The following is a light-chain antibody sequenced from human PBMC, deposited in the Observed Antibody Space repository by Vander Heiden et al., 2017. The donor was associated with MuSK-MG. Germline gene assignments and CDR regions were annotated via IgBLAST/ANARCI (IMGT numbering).Light chain of an antibody. J-gene: IGLJ2*01. Sequence: QSALTQPRSVSGSPGQSVTISCTGSSSDIGGFHYVSWYQQHPGKAPKRRMYDVAARPSGVPHCFDGSKSGNKASLNISGLHADEEAQYLCYDHAGRDWLFGGWNKLPVL. CDR3: YDHAGRDWL. CDR2: DVA. V-gene: IGLV2-11*01. CDR1: SSDIGGFHY.